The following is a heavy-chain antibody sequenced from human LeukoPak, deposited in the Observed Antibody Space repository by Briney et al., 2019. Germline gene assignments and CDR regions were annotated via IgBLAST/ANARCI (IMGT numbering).Heavy chain of an antibody. J-gene: IGHJ4*02. V-gene: IGHV3-53*01. Sequence: PGGSLRLSCAASGFTVSSNYMSWVRQAPGKGLEWVSLIYSGGITYYADSVKGRFTISRDNPKNTLYLQMNSLRAEDTAVYYCAREDGGWGAFDYWGQGTLVTVSS. CDR3: AREDGGWGAFDY. CDR1: GFTVSSNY. D-gene: IGHD1-26*01. CDR2: IYSGGIT.